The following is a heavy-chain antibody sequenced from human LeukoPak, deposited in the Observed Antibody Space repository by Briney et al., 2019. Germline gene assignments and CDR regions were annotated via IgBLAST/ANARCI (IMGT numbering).Heavy chain of an antibody. J-gene: IGHJ6*02. Sequence: SETLSLTCTVSGGSISSYYWSWVRQPPGKGLEWIGYIYYSGSTNYNPSLKSRVTISVDTSKNQFSLKLSSVTAADTAVCYCARYGGPSYYYYYYGMDVWGQGTTVTVSS. V-gene: IGHV4-59*01. D-gene: IGHD4-23*01. CDR3: ARYGGPSYYYYYYGMDV. CDR2: IYYSGST. CDR1: GGSISSYY.